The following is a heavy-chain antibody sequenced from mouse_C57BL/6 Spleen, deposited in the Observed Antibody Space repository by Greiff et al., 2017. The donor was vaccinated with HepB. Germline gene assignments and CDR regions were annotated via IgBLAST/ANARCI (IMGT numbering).Heavy chain of an antibody. V-gene: IGHV3-6*01. CDR3: ATLNWDAFDY. Sequence: EVKLVESGPGLVKPSQSLSLTCSVTGYSITSGYYWNWIRQFPGNKLEWMGYISYDGSNNYNPSLKNRISITRDTSKNQFFLKLNSVTTEDTATYYCATLNWDAFDYWGQGTTLTVSS. J-gene: IGHJ2*01. CDR2: ISYDGSN. D-gene: IGHD4-1*02. CDR1: GYSITSGYY.